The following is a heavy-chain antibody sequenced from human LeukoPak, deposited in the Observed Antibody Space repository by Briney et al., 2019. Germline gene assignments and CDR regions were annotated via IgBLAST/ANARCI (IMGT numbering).Heavy chain of an antibody. J-gene: IGHJ3*02. Sequence: SQTLSLTCAISGDSVSSNSAAWIWIRQSPSRGLEWLGRTYYRSKWYNDYAVSVKSRITINPDTSKNQFSLQLNSVTPEDTAVYYCARDFIAAAGKHGLIGAFDIWGQGTMVTVSS. CDR1: GDSVSSNSAA. V-gene: IGHV6-1*01. CDR3: ARDFIAAAGKHGLIGAFDI. D-gene: IGHD6-13*01. CDR2: TYYRSKWYN.